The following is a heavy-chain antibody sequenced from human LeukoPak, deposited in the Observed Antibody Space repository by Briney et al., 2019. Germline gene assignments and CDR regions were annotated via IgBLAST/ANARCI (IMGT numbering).Heavy chain of an antibody. V-gene: IGHV1-18*01. Sequence: GASVKVSCKASGYTFTSYGISWVRQAPGQGLECVGWISAYNDNTKYAQKVQGRVTMTTDTSTSTAYMELRSLRPDDTAVYYCARDDIATAGTRVDYWGQGTLVTVYS. CDR2: ISAYNDNT. D-gene: IGHD6-13*01. CDR3: ARDDIATAGTRVDY. CDR1: GYTFTSYG. J-gene: IGHJ4*02.